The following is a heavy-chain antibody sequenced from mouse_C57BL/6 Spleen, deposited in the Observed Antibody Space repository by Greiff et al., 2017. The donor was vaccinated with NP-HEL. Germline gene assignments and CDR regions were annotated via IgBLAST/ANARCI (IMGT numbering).Heavy chain of an antibody. CDR2: INPNNGGT. J-gene: IGHJ4*01. D-gene: IGHD2-4*01. CDR1: GYTFTDYN. V-gene: IGHV1-18*01. Sequence: VQLQQSGPELVKPGASVKIPCKASGYTFTDYNMDWVKQSHGKSLEWIGDINPNNGGTIYNQKFKGKATLTVDKSSSTAYMELRSLTSEDTAVYYCARFDYDEGYYAMDYWGQGTSVTVSS. CDR3: ARFDYDEGYYAMDY.